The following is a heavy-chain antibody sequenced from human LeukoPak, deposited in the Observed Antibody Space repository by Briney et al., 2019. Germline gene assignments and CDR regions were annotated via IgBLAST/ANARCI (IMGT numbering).Heavy chain of an antibody. J-gene: IGHJ4*02. CDR3: ARADRPGDCLYY. D-gene: IGHD2-21*02. Sequence: GGSLRLSCAASGFTFSSYAMHWVRQAPGEGLEWVAVISYDGSNKYYADSVKGRFTISRDNSKNTLYLQMNSLRAEDTAVYYCARADRPGDCLYYWGQGTLVTVSS. V-gene: IGHV3-30-3*01. CDR1: GFTFSSYA. CDR2: ISYDGSNK.